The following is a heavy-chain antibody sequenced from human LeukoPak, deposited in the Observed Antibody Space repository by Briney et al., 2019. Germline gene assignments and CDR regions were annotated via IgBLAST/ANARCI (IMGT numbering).Heavy chain of an antibody. V-gene: IGHV4-34*01. Sequence: SETLSLTCAVYGGSFSGYYWSWIRQPPGKGLEWIGEINHSGSTNYNPSLKSRVTISVDTSKNQFSLKLSSVTAADTAVYYCARTGYYNNNDYWGQGTLVTVSS. J-gene: IGHJ4*02. D-gene: IGHD4-11*01. CDR2: INHSGST. CDR3: ARTGYYNNNDY. CDR1: GGSFSGYY.